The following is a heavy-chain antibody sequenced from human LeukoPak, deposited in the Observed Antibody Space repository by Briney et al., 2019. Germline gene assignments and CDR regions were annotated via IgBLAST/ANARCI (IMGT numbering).Heavy chain of an antibody. J-gene: IGHJ5*02. Sequence: SETLSLTCTVSGGSISSYYWSWIRQPPGKGLEWIGYIYYSGSTNYNPSLKSRVTISVDTSKNQFSLKLSSVTAADTAVYYCAGSITMVRGVISWFDPWGRGTLVTVSS. CDR1: GGSISSYY. CDR2: IYYSGST. CDR3: AGSITMVRGVISWFDP. D-gene: IGHD3-10*01. V-gene: IGHV4-59*01.